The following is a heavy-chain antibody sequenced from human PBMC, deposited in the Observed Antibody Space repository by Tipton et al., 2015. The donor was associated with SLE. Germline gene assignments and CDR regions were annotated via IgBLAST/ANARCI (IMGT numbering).Heavy chain of an antibody. CDR3: ARDPGGYCTGGVCYYFDY. J-gene: IGHJ4*02. D-gene: IGHD2-8*02. V-gene: IGHV3-66*01. CDR1: GFTVSSNY. CDR2: IYSGGST. Sequence: SLRLSCAASGFTVSSNYMSWVRQAPGKGLGWVSVIYSGGSTYYTDSVKGRFTISRDNSKNTLYLQMNSLRAEDTAVYYCARDPGGYCTGGVCYYFDYWGQGTLVTVSS.